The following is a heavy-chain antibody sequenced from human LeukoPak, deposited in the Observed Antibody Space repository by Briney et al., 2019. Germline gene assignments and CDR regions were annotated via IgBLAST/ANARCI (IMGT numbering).Heavy chain of an antibody. V-gene: IGHV3-30*03. D-gene: IGHD3-10*01. CDR2: ISYDGNNK. CDR3: ARGGIPTGPYYYFYYMDV. CDR1: GFSIGNDW. Sequence: GGSLRLSCAASGFSIGNDWMSWVRQAPGKGLEWVALISYDGNNKFYADSVKGRFTISRDNSRNTLYLQMNSLRGEDAAVYSCARGGIPTGPYYYFYYMDVWGKGTAVTVSS. J-gene: IGHJ6*03.